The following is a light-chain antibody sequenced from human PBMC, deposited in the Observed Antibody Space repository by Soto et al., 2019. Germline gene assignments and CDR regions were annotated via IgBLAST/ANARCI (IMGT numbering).Light chain of an antibody. CDR3: QQSDRVPLT. Sequence: LIYAVSNLESGVPSRFGGSGSGTDFTLTISNVQPEDFATYYCQQSDRVPLTFGQGTKVGIK. CDR2: AVS. J-gene: IGKJ1*01. V-gene: IGKV1-39*01.